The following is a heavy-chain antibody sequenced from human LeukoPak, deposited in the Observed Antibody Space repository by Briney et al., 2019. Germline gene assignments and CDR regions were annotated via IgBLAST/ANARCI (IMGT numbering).Heavy chain of an antibody. D-gene: IGHD4-17*01. CDR1: GFSLSTNGVG. V-gene: IGHV2-5*01. CDR3: AHRLETAAYGDNLLDP. J-gene: IGHJ5*02. Sequence: SGPTLVNPTQTLTLTCTFSGFSLSTNGVGVGWIRQPPGKALEWLALIYWNDDKRYSPSLKSRLTITKDTSKNQVVLTMTNMDPVDTATYYCAHRLETAAYGDNLLDPWGQGTLVTVSS. CDR2: IYWNDDK.